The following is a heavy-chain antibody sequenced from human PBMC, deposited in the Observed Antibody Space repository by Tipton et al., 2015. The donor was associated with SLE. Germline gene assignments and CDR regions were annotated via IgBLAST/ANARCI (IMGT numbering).Heavy chain of an antibody. CDR1: GFSFSSHS. V-gene: IGHV3-48*01. J-gene: IGHJ5*02. Sequence: GSLRLSCAASGFSFSSHSMNWVRQAPGKGLEWVSYISSGSGTIYYADSVKGRFTISRDNAKNSLYLQMNSLRAEDTAVYYCVSSRRRAVAGITSDPWGQGTLVTVSS. D-gene: IGHD6-19*01. CDR3: VSSRRRAVAGITSDP. CDR2: ISSGSGTI.